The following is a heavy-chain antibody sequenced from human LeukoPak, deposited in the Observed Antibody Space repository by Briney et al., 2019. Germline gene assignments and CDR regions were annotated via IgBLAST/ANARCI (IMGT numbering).Heavy chain of an antibody. CDR2: IYHSGST. Sequence: KASETLSLTCTVSGYSISSGYYWGWIRQPPGKGLEWIGSIYHSGSTYYNPSLKSRVTMSVDTSKNQFSLKLSSVTAADTAVYYCASSSRGDSQNWFDPWGQGTLVTVSS. CDR3: ASSSRGDSQNWFDP. D-gene: IGHD3-16*01. V-gene: IGHV4-38-2*02. CDR1: GYSISSGYY. J-gene: IGHJ5*02.